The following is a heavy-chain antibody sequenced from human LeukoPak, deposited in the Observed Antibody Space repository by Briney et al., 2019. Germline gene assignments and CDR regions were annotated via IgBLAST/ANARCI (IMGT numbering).Heavy chain of an antibody. J-gene: IGHJ6*03. V-gene: IGHV3-21*01. D-gene: IGHD1-26*01. Sequence: PGGSLSLSCTASGFAFSSYDMNWVRQAPGKGLDWVSYISGGSTYIYYKDSVKGRFTISRDNAKNSLYLQMESLNAEDTAVYYCARESGIMVGDYYYYYMDVWGIGTTVTVSS. CDR2: ISGGSTYI. CDR1: GFAFSSYD. CDR3: ARESGIMVGDYYYYYMDV.